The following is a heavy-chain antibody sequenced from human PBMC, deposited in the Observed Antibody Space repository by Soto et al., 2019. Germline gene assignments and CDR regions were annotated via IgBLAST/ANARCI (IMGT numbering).Heavy chain of an antibody. CDR3: AADRIVGATTALSFDY. CDR2: IVVGCGNT. D-gene: IGHD1-26*01. CDR1: GFIFTSSV. J-gene: IGHJ4*02. Sequence: ASVKVSCKASGFIFTSSVVQWVRQARGQRLEWMGWIVVGCGNTNYAQKLQERVTITRDMSTRTTYMELSSLTSEDTAVYYCAADRIVGATTALSFDYWGQGTLVTVSS. V-gene: IGHV1-58*01.